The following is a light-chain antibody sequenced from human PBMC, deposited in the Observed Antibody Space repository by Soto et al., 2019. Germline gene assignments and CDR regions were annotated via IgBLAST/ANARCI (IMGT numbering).Light chain of an antibody. V-gene: IGKV1-5*03. J-gene: IGKJ1*01. Sequence: IQMTQSPSTLSSSLGDRVTLPFRASQSISNWLAWYQQKPGKAPKLLIYKASSLESGVPSRFSGSGSGTEFTLTISSLQPDDFATYFCQQYSGYSMTFGQGTKVDSK. CDR1: QSISNW. CDR2: KAS. CDR3: QQYSGYSMT.